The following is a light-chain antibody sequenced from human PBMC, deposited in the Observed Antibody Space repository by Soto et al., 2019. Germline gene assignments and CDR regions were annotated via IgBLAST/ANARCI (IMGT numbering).Light chain of an antibody. J-gene: IGLJ2*01. V-gene: IGLV1-51*01. Sequence: QSVLTQPPSVSAAPGQKVTISCSGSSSNIGNNYVSWYQQVPGTAPKLLIYDNNKRPSGIPDPFSGSKSGTSATLGITGLQTGDEADYYCGTWDSSLSAGVFGGGTKLTVL. CDR3: GTWDSSLSAGV. CDR2: DNN. CDR1: SSNIGNNY.